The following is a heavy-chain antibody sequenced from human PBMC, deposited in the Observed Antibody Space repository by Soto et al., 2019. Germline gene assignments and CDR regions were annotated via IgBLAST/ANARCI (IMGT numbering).Heavy chain of an antibody. J-gene: IGHJ3*01. CDR2: ISYDGSNK. CDR3: AKGGIVGATTFSPLSA. V-gene: IGHV3-30*18. Sequence: QVQLVESGGGVVQPGRSLRLSCAASGFTFSSYGMHWVRQAPGKGLEWVAVISYDGSNKYYADSVKGRFTISRDNSKNTLYLQMNSLRAEDTAVYYCAKGGIVGATTFSPLSAWGQGTMVTVSS. D-gene: IGHD1-26*01. CDR1: GFTFSSYG.